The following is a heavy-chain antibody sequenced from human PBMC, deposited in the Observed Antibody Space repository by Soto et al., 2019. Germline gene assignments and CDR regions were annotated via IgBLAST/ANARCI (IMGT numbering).Heavy chain of an antibody. D-gene: IGHD6-13*01. CDR2: IIPIFGTA. J-gene: IGHJ4*02. V-gene: IGHV1-69*06. Sequence: QVQLVQSGAEVKKPGSSVKVSCKASGGTFSSYAISWVRQAPGQGLEWMGGIIPIFGTANYAQKFQVRVTITAEKSTSTAYMELSSLRSEDTAVYYCARVGAWYSSSGAGRWGQGTLVTVSS. CDR1: GGTFSSYA. CDR3: ARVGAWYSSSGAGR.